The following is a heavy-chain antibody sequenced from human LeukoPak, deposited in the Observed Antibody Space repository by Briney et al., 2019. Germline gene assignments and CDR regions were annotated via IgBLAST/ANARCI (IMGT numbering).Heavy chain of an antibody. Sequence: GGSLRLSCAASGFITSGDYMHWVRQVPGKGLVWVSRINGDGSGADYADSVKGRFTISRDNAKNTLYLQMNSLRAEDTAVYYCARSFYYGSGSHGMDVWGQGTTVTVSS. CDR3: ARSFYYGSGSHGMDV. D-gene: IGHD3-10*01. CDR2: INGDGSGA. CDR1: GFITSGDY. V-gene: IGHV3-74*01. J-gene: IGHJ6*02.